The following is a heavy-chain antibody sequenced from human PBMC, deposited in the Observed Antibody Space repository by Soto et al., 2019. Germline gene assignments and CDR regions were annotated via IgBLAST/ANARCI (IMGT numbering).Heavy chain of an antibody. V-gene: IGHV4-59*01. CDR2: IYYSGST. CDR1: GGSISSYY. J-gene: IGHJ6*02. D-gene: IGHD4-4*01. Sequence: SETLSLTCTVSGGSISSYYWSWIRQPPGKGLEWIGYIYYSGSTNYNPSLKSRVTISVDTSKNQFSLKLSSVTAADTAVYYCARGDDYSNYGGMLRGKYYYYYYGMDVWGQGTTVTVSS. CDR3: ARGDDYSNYGGMLRGKYYYYYYGMDV.